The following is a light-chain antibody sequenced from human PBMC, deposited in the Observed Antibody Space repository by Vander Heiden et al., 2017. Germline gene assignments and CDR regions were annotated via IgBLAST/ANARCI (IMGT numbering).Light chain of an antibody. Sequence: DIQMTQSPSSLSASVGDRVTITCQASQDINNYLNWYQQKPGKAPELLIYDASNLETGVPSRFSGSGSGTDFTYTISSLQPEDIATYYCQQDDSLPLTFGGGTKVDIK. CDR2: DAS. CDR3: QQDDSLPLT. V-gene: IGKV1-33*01. CDR1: QDINNY. J-gene: IGKJ4*01.